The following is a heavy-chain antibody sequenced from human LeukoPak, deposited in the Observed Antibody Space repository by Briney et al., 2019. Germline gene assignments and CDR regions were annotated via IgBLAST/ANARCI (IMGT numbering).Heavy chain of an antibody. Sequence: GGSLRLSCAASGFTFSSYWMSWVRQAPGKGLEWVANIKRGGSEKYYVDSVKGRFTISRDNAKNSLYLQMNGLRAEDTAVYYCARDADYGDYVSWFDPWGQGTLVTVSS. J-gene: IGHJ5*02. CDR2: IKRGGSEK. V-gene: IGHV3-7*01. CDR1: GFTFSSYW. CDR3: ARDADYGDYVSWFDP. D-gene: IGHD4-17*01.